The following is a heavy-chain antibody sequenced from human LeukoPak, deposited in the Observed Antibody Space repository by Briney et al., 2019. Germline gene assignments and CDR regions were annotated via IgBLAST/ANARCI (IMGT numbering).Heavy chain of an antibody. CDR2: IIPIFGTA. CDR3: ARDPILNYYDSSGYYYFPDY. CDR1: GGTFSSYA. D-gene: IGHD3-22*01. Sequence: SVKVSCKASGGTFSSYAISWVRQAPGQGLEWMGGIIPIFGTANYAQKSQGRVTITADESTSTAYMELSSLRSEDTAVYYCARDPILNYYDSSGYYYFPDYWGQGTLVTVSS. V-gene: IGHV1-69*01. J-gene: IGHJ4*02.